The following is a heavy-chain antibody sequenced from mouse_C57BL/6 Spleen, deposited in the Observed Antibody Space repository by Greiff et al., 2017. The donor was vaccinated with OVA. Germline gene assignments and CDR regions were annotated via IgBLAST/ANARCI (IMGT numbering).Heavy chain of an antibody. Sequence: EVQLVESGGGLVKPGGSLKLSCAASGFTFSSYAMSWVRQTPEKRLEWVATISDGGSYTYYPDNVKGRVTISRDNAKNNLYLQMKHLKSEDTAMYSCARNYYGSSYAMDYWGQGTSVTVSS. CDR1: GFTFSSYA. D-gene: IGHD1-1*01. CDR3: ARNYYGSSYAMDY. CDR2: ISDGGSYT. J-gene: IGHJ4*01. V-gene: IGHV5-4*01.